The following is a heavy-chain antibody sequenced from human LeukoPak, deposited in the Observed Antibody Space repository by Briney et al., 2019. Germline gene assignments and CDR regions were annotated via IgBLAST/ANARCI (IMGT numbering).Heavy chain of an antibody. D-gene: IGHD4-23*01. CDR2: IYTSGST. Sequence: SETLSLTCTVSGGSISSYYWSWIRQPAGKGLEWIGRIYTSGSTNYNPSLKSRVTMSVDTSKNQFSLKLSSVTAADTAVYYCARDGLDYGGNSGFFDYWGQGTLVTVSS. CDR3: ARDGLDYGGNSGFFDY. J-gene: IGHJ4*02. V-gene: IGHV4-4*07. CDR1: GGSISSYY.